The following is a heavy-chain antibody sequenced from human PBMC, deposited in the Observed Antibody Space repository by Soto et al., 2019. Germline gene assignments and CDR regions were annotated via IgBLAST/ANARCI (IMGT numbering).Heavy chain of an antibody. CDR1: GFTFSTHA. CDR3: ARDQTGITTAGGGRIDH. CDR2: VSFDGSNK. V-gene: IGHV3-30-3*01. Sequence: QVQLVESGGGVVQPGRSLRLSCAASGFTFSTHAMHWVRRAPGKGLECVAIVSFDGSNKYYADSVKGRFTISRDNSKNTLYLQMSDLTPEDTAVYYCARDQTGITTAGGGRIDHWGQGTLVTVSS. D-gene: IGHD6-13*01. J-gene: IGHJ4*02.